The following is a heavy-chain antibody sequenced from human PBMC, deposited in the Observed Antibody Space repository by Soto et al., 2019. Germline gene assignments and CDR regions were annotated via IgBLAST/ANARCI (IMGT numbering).Heavy chain of an antibody. CDR1: GFTFSSYG. CDR3: AKDRAVESSGWYINWFDP. CDR2: ISYDGSNK. Sequence: GVTLRLSCAASGFTFSSYGRHWVRQAPGKGLEWVAVISYDGSNKYYADSVKGRFTISRDNSKNTLYLQMNSLRAEDTAVYYCAKDRAVESSGWYINWFDPWGQGTLVTVSS. J-gene: IGHJ5*02. D-gene: IGHD6-19*01. V-gene: IGHV3-30*18.